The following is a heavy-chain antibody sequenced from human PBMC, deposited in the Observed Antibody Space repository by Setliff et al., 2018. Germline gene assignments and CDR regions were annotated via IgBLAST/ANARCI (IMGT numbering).Heavy chain of an antibody. CDR1: GGSIRGSSYF. D-gene: IGHD3-10*01. CDR2: INDSGST. Sequence: ASETLSLTCSVSGGSIRGSSYFWGWIRQPPGEGLEWIGNINDSGSTYYNPSLKSRVTISVDRSKNQLSLKLTSVTAADTAVYYCARHVGSRSRGYNYYYYYMDVWGKGTTVTVSS. CDR3: ARHVGSRSRGYNYYYYYMDV. J-gene: IGHJ6*03. V-gene: IGHV4-39*01.